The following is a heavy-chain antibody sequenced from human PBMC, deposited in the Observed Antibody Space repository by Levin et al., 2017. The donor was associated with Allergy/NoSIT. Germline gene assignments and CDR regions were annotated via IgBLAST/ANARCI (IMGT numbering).Heavy chain of an antibody. D-gene: IGHD6-19*01. Sequence: SETLSLTCAISGDSVSSNSAAWNWIRQSPSRGLEWLGRTYYRSKWYNHYAVSVKSRITINPDTSKNQFSLQLNSVTPEDTAVYYCARAYDQWLDGCFVNWGQGTLVTVSS. CDR2: TYYRSKWYN. J-gene: IGHJ4*02. CDR3: ARAYDQWLDGCFVN. V-gene: IGHV6-1*01. CDR1: GDSVSSNSAA.